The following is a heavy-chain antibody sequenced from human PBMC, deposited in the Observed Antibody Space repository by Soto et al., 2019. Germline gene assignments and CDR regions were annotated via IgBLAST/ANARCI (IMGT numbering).Heavy chain of an antibody. CDR1: SGYIRSSNW. J-gene: IGHJ6*03. Sequence: SETLSLTCTVSSGYIRSSNWWSWVRQPPGKGLEWIGEIYHSGSTNYNPSLKSRVTISVDKSKNQFSLKLSSVTAADTAVYYCARAGGYDYYYYYMDVWGKGTTVTVSS. CDR3: ARAGGYDYYYYYMDV. V-gene: IGHV4-4*02. CDR2: IYHSGST. D-gene: IGHD5-12*01.